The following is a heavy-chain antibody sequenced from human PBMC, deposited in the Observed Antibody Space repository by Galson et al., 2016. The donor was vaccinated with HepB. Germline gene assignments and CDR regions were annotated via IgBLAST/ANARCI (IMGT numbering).Heavy chain of an antibody. V-gene: IGHV3-66*02. J-gene: IGHJ3*02. D-gene: IGHD1-26*01. CDR2: IYSGGGS. CDR1: GFTVSSSY. CDR3: ARELVGAPFPHAFDT. Sequence: SLRLSCAASGFTVSSSYMSWVRQSPGKGLEWVSAIYSGGGSNSADSVKGRFTISRDNSKNTLYLEMNILRAEDTAVYYCARELVGAPFPHAFDTCGQGTMVTVSS.